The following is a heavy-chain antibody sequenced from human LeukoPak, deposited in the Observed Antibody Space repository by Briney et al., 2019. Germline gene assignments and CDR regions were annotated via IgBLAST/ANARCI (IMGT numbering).Heavy chain of an antibody. J-gene: IGHJ6*03. D-gene: IGHD3-3*01. CDR2: INPNSGNT. CDR3: ARSYYDFWSGYYSYYYYYMDV. Sequence: ASVKVSCKASGYTFTGYYMHWVRQAPGQGLEWMGWINPNSGNTGYAQKFQGRVTITRNTSISTAYMELSSLRSEDTAVYYCARSYYDFWSGYYSYYYYYMDVWGKGTTVTVSS. V-gene: IGHV1-8*03. CDR1: GYTFTGYY.